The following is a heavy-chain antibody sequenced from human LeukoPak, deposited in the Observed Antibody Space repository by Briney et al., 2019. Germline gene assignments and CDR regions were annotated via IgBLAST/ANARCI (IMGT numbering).Heavy chain of an antibody. CDR1: GFTFSSYS. CDR2: ISTSSSSI. J-gene: IGHJ3*02. D-gene: IGHD3-22*01. V-gene: IGHV3-48*04. CDR3: ARDRFAPYDKGGDAFDI. Sequence: PGGSLRLSCAASGFTFSSYSMNWVRQAPGKGLEWVSYISTSSSSIYYADSVKGRFTISRDNAKNSLYLQMNSLRAEDTAVYYCARDRFAPYDKGGDAFDIWGQGTMVTVSS.